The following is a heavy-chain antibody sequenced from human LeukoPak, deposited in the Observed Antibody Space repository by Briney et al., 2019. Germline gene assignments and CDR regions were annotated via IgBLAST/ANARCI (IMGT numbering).Heavy chain of an antibody. CDR1: GGSFSGYY. J-gene: IGHJ3*02. D-gene: IGHD3-10*01. CDR2: INHSGST. V-gene: IGHV4-34*01. CDR3: ARASKREGLLGARVRAFDI. Sequence: SETLSLTCAVYGGSFSGYYWSWIRQPPGKGLDWIGEINHSGSTNYNPSLKSRVTISVDTSKNQFSLKLSSVTAADTAVYYCARASKREGLLGARVRAFDIWGQGTMVTVSS.